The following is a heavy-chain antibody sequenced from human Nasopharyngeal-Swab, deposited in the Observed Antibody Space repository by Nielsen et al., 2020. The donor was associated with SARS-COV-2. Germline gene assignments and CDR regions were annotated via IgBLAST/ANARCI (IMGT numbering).Heavy chain of an antibody. CDR1: GFTSSTYN. D-gene: IGHD3-3*01. J-gene: IGHJ6*02. CDR3: ARDGLGYDFWSAYFMDV. V-gene: IGHV3-21*01. CDR2: ISSSSTYI. Sequence: GESLKISCAASGFTSSTYNMNWVRQAPGKGLEWVSSISSSSTYIYYADSVKGRFTISRDSAQSSLFLQMNSLRAEDTAVYYCARDGLGYDFWSAYFMDVWGRGTTVTVSS.